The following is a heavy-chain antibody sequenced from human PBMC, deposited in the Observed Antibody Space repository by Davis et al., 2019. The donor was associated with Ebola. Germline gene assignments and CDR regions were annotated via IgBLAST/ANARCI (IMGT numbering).Heavy chain of an antibody. J-gene: IGHJ6*02. V-gene: IGHV3-30*19. CDR2: IWYDGSNK. D-gene: IGHD3-10*01. CDR3: ARDLVVQGESIYYYYYGMDV. CDR1: GFTFSSYG. Sequence: PGGSLRLSCAASGFTFSSYGMHWVRQAPGKGLEWVAVIWYDGSNKYYADSVKGRFTISRDNSKNTLYLQMNSLRAEDTAVYYCARDLVVQGESIYYYYYGMDVWGQGTTVTVSS.